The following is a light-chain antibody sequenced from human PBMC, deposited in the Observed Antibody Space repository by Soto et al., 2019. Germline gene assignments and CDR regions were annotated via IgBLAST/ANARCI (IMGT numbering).Light chain of an antibody. V-gene: IGKV1-27*01. CDR3: QKYNGAPWT. J-gene: IGKJ1*01. Sequence: DMQMTQSPSSLSESAGDRVTSTCRASQGISTYLNWYQQKPGKSPKLLIYDASTLQSGVPSRFSGGGSGTDFTLTISSLQPEDVATYYCQKYNGAPWTFGQGTKVDIK. CDR1: QGISTY. CDR2: DAS.